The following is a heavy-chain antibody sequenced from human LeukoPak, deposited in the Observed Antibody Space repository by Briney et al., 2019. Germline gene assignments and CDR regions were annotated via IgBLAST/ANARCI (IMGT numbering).Heavy chain of an antibody. J-gene: IGHJ4*02. Sequence: ASLKVSSTVSVYTLSQLAMHCVRHAPGKRLEWIWGFDTEEGEGVSAQKCQARITMTKDTSTNTAYMELSSLRSEDTAVYFCSTDLWGYCNGDCFPTEYWGQGRLVTVSS. CDR1: VYTLSQLA. D-gene: IGHD2-21*02. CDR3: STDLWGYCNGDCFPTEY. CDR2: FDTEEGEG. V-gene: IGHV1-24*01.